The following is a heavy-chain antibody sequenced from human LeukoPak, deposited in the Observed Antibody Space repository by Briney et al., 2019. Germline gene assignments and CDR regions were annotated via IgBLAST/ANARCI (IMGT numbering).Heavy chain of an antibody. J-gene: IGHJ4*02. CDR3: AKGRGYSSSWFYFDY. V-gene: IGHV3-23*01. D-gene: IGHD6-13*01. CDR2: ISGSGGNT. CDR1: GITLSNYG. Sequence: GGSLRLSCAVSGITLSNYGMSWVHQAPGKGLQWVAGISGSGGNTNYADSVKGRFTISRDNSKNTLYLQMSSLRAEDTAVYYCAKGRGYSSSWFYFDYWGQGTLVTVSS.